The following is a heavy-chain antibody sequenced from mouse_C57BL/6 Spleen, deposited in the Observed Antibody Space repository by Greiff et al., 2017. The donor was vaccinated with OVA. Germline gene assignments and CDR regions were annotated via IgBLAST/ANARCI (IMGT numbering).Heavy chain of an antibody. V-gene: IGHV1-26*01. J-gene: IGHJ1*03. CDR2: IYPNNGDT. CDR1: GYTFTDYY. CDR3: ARSDGNSHWYFDD. Sequence: EVQLQQSGPELVKPGASVKLSCTASGYTFTDYYMNWVKQSHGQSLEWIGDIYPNNGDTSYNQKFKGKATLTADKSSSTAYMQLRSLTSEDSAVYYCARSDGNSHWYFDDWGTGTTVTVSS. D-gene: IGHD1-1*01.